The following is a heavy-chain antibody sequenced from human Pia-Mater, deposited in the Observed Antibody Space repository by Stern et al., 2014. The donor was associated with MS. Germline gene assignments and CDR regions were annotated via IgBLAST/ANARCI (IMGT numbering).Heavy chain of an antibody. Sequence: QLQLQESGPGLVKPSQTLSLTCTVSGGSISSGDYYWSWIRQPPGKGLEGIGCIYYSGSTYYNPSLKSRVTISVDTSKNQFSLKLSSVTAADTAVYYCAREGPRTGTLVYWGQGTLVTVSS. CDR3: AREGPRTGTLVY. CDR1: GGSISSGDYY. CDR2: IYYSGST. D-gene: IGHD3/OR15-3a*01. V-gene: IGHV4-30-4*01. J-gene: IGHJ4*02.